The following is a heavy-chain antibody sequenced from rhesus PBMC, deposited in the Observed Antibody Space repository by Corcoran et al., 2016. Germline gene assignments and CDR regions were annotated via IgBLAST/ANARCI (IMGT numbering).Heavy chain of an antibody. V-gene: IGHV4S9*01. CDR2: IYGNSAST. J-gene: IGHJ4*01. CDR1: GGSIRDYYS. D-gene: IGHD3-9*01. Sequence: QVQLQESGPGLVTPSETLSLTCACSGGSIRDYYSWSWIRQPPGKGLEWMGNIYGNSASTYYNPSLKSRVTISKDTSKNQFFLKLSSVTAADTAVYYCARGPYEDDYGYFVDYWGQGVLVTVSS. CDR3: ARGPYEDDYGYFVDY.